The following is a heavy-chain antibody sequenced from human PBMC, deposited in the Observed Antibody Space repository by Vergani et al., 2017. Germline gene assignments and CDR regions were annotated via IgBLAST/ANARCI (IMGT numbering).Heavy chain of an antibody. D-gene: IGHD4-17*01. V-gene: IGHV4-61*02. J-gene: IGHJ3*01. CDR1: GGSISSGSYY. CDR3: ARGPYGWDAFDV. Sequence: QVQLQESGPGLVKPSQTLSLTCTVSGGSISSGSYYWSWIRQPAGKGLEWIGRIYTSGSTNYNPSLKRRVTMSVDTSKNQFSLKLSSVTAADTAVYYCARGPYGWDAFDVWSEGTMVTVSS. CDR2: IYTSGST.